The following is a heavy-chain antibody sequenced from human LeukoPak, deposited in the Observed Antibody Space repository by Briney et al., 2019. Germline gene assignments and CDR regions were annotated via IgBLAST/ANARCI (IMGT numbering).Heavy chain of an antibody. CDR2: ISNNGGYT. CDR3: AKEGAGGTTFYSDFDY. J-gene: IGHJ4*02. CDR1: GFTFSSSA. V-gene: IGHV3-23*01. Sequence: PGGSLRLSCAASGFTFSSSAMSWVRQAPGKGLEWVSAISNNGGYTYYADSVQGRFTISRDNSKNTLYLQMNSLRAEDTAVYYCAKEGAGGTTFYSDFDYWGQGTLVTVSS. D-gene: IGHD2/OR15-2a*01.